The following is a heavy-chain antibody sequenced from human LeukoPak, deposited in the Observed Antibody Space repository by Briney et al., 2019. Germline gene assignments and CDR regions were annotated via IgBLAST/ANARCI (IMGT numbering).Heavy chain of an antibody. J-gene: IGHJ4*02. V-gene: IGHV4-59*01. CDR2: IYYSGST. Sequence: SETLSLTCTVSGGPINSYYWSWIRQPPGKGLEWIGYIYYSGSTNYNPSLKSRVTISVDTSKNQFSLKLSSVTAADTAVYYCARSGDRDGYNVPPSYWGQGTLVTVSS. CDR3: ARSGDRDGYNVPPSY. CDR1: GGPINSYY. D-gene: IGHD5-24*01.